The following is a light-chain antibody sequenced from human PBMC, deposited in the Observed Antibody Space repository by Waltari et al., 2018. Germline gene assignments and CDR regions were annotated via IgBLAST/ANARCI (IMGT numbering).Light chain of an antibody. CDR3: QQYNNWPPIT. J-gene: IGKJ5*01. CDR2: GAS. V-gene: IGKV3-15*01. Sequence: ELVMPQSPATRPVPPGEIAPFACSASQSVSSNLACYQQKPGQAPRLLIYGASTRATGIPARFSGSGSGTEFTLTISSLQSEDFAVYYCQQYNNWPPITFGQGTRLEIK. CDR1: QSVSSN.